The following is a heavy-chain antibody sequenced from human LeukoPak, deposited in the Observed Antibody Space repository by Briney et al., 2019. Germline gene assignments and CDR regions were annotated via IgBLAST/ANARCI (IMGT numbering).Heavy chain of an antibody. J-gene: IGHJ4*02. CDR1: GFTFSSYG. Sequence: RGSLRLSCAASGFTFSSYGMSWVRQAPGKGLEWVSAISGSGGSTYYADSVKGRFTISRDNSKNTLYLQMNSLRAEDTAVYYCAKDKKWELPPEDYWGQGTLVTVSS. D-gene: IGHD1-26*01. CDR2: ISGSGGST. CDR3: AKDKKWELPPEDY. V-gene: IGHV3-23*01.